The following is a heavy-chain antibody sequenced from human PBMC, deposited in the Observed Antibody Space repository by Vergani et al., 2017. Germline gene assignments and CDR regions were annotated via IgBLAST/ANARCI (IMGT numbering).Heavy chain of an antibody. V-gene: IGHV3-30*18. CDR1: GFTFSSYG. J-gene: IGHJ4*02. Sequence: QVQLVESGGGVVQPGRSLRLSCAASGFTFSSYGMHWVRQAPGKGLGWVAVISYDGSNKYYADSVKGRFTISRDNSKNTLYLQMNSLRAEDTAVYYCAKDQGGSGWNFDYGGQGTLVTVSS. CDR2: ISYDGSNK. CDR3: AKDQGGSGWNFDY. D-gene: IGHD6-19*01.